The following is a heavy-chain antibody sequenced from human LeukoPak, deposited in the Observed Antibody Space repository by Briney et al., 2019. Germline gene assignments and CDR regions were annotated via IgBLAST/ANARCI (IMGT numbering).Heavy chain of an antibody. CDR1: GGSISSYY. D-gene: IGHD4-23*01. CDR2: IYYSGST. Sequence: SETLSLTCTVSGGSISSYYWSWIRQPPGKGLEWIGYIYYSGSTNYNPSLKSRVTISVDTSKNQFSLQLSSVTAADTAVYYCAGLGSYGGTMIDYWGQGTLVTVSS. CDR3: AGLGSYGGTMIDY. V-gene: IGHV4-59*01. J-gene: IGHJ4*02.